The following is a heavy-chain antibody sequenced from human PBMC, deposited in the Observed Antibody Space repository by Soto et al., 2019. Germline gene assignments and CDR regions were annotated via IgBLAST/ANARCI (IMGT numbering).Heavy chain of an antibody. D-gene: IGHD3-3*01. CDR1: GGSFSGYY. V-gene: IGHV4-34*01. CDR2: INHSGST. J-gene: IGHJ6*02. Sequence: LSLTCAVYGGSFSGYYWSWIRQPPGRGLEWIGEINHSGSTNYNPSLKRRVTISVDTSKNQFSLKLSSVTAADAAVYYCARWRGITIFGVVTRGLYGMDVWGQGTTVTVSS. CDR3: ARWRGITIFGVVTRGLYGMDV.